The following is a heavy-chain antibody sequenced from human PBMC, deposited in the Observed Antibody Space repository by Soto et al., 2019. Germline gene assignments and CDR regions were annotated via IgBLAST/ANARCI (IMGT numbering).Heavy chain of an antibody. D-gene: IGHD2-8*01. Sequence: LVQSGAEVKKPGSSVKVSCKASGDTFTTNSLNWVRQAPGQGLEWMGGIIPVVGTTKYAQKYQDRVTITGAKSTNTAYMELSSLRSDDTAVYYCARGLLYATTYFDYWGQGTPVTVSS. CDR3: ARGLLYATTYFDY. V-gene: IGHV1-69*06. CDR2: IIPVVGTT. J-gene: IGHJ4*02. CDR1: GDTFTTNS.